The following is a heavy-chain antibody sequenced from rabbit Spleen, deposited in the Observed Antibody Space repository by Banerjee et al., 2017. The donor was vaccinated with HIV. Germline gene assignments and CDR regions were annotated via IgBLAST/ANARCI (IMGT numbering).Heavy chain of an antibody. CDR2: IYAGSSGDT. CDR3: ARDTSTSFSTYGMDL. D-gene: IGHD1-1*01. V-gene: IGHV1S40*01. Sequence: QSLEESGGGLVKPEASLTLTCKASGFSFNSGYDMCWVRQAPGKGLEWIACIYAGSSGDTYSATWAKGRFTISKTSPTTVTLQLTSLTAADTATYFCARDTSTSFSTYGMDLWGPGPWSPS. J-gene: IGHJ6*01. CDR1: GFSFNSGYD.